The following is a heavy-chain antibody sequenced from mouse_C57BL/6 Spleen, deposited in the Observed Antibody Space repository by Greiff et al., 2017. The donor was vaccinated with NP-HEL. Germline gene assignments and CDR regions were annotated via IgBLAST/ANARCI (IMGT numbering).Heavy chain of an antibody. V-gene: IGHV1-54*01. CDR2: INPGSGGT. J-gene: IGHJ3*01. D-gene: IGHD1-1*01. CDR1: GYAFTNYL. Sequence: VQLQQSGAELVRPGTSVKVSCKASGYAFTNYLIEWVKQRPGQGLEWSGVINPGSGGTNYNEKFKGKATLTADKSSSTAYMQLISLTSEDSAVYFCASPYYYGSPWFAYWGQGTLVTVSA. CDR3: ASPYYYGSPWFAY.